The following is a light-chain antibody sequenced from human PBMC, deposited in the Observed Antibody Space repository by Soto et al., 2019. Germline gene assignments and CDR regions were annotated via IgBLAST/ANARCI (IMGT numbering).Light chain of an antibody. Sequence: QSVLTQPPSVSAAPGQKVTISCSGSSSNVEHNYVSWYQQLPGTAPKLLIYDNDKRPSGIPDRFSGSKSGTSATLGITGLQNGDEADYYCGTWDSSLSAGVFGGGTKLTVL. V-gene: IGLV1-51*01. CDR2: DND. CDR3: GTWDSSLSAGV. CDR1: SSNVEHNY. J-gene: IGLJ3*02.